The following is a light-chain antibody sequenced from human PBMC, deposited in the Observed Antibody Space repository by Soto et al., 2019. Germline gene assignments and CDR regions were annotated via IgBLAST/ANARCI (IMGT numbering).Light chain of an antibody. CDR3: SSYAGRNNVV. V-gene: IGLV2-8*01. Sequence: QLVLTQPPSASGSPGQSVTISCTGTSSDVGGYNYVSWYQQHPGKAPKLMFYEVSKRPSGVPDRFSGSKSGNTASLTVSGLQAEDEADYYCSSYAGRNNVVFGGGTKLTVL. J-gene: IGLJ2*01. CDR1: SSDVGGYNY. CDR2: EVS.